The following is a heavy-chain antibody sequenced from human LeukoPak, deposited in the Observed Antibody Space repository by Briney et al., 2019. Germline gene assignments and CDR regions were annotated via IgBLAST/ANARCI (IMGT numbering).Heavy chain of an antibody. V-gene: IGHV3-21*01. D-gene: IGHD5-18*01. CDR2: ISSSSSYI. CDR3: ARDEPSDKWIQPA. CDR1: GFTFTNDF. Sequence: GGSLRLSCAASGFTFTNDFMTWVRQAPGKGLEWVSSISSSSSYIYYADSVKGRFTISRDNAKNSLYLQMNSLRAEDTAVYYCARDEPSDKWIQPAWGQGTLVTVSS. J-gene: IGHJ5*02.